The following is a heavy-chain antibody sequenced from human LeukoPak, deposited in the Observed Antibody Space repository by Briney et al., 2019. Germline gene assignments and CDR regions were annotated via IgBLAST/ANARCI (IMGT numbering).Heavy chain of an antibody. J-gene: IGHJ6*03. Sequence: GGSLRLSCAASGFTFSSYSMNWVRQAPGKGLEWVSSISSSSSYIYYADSVKGRFTISRDNAKNSLYLQMNSLRAEDTAVYYCARESCSSTGCYDYYYYHIDVWGKGTTVTVSS. CDR1: GFTFSSYS. CDR3: ARESCSSTGCYDYYYYHIDV. D-gene: IGHD2-2*01. V-gene: IGHV3-21*01. CDR2: ISSSSSYI.